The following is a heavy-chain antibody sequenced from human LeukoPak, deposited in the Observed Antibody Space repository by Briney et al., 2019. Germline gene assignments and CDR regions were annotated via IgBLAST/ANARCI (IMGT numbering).Heavy chain of an antibody. CDR1: GGSISSYY. V-gene: IGHV4-59*01. D-gene: IGHD3-9*01. Sequence: PSETLSLTCTVSGGSISSYYWSWIRQPPGKGLEWIGYIYYSGSTNYNPSLKSRVTISVDTSKNQFSLKLSSVTAADTAVYYCARRGSIFEDSEWKTAFDIWGQGTMVIVSS. CDR2: IYYSGST. J-gene: IGHJ3*02. CDR3: ARRGSIFEDSEWKTAFDI.